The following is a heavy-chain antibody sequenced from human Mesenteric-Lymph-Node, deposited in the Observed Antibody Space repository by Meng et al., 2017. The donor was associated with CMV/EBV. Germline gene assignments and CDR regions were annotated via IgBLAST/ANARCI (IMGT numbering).Heavy chain of an antibody. Sequence: GESLKISCAVSGFTVSSNYMSWVRQAPGKGLEWVSVIYSGGSTYYADSVKGRFTISRDNSKNTLYLQMNSLRAEDTAVYYCARDQYYYYYGMDVWGQGTTVTVSS. J-gene: IGHJ6*02. V-gene: IGHV3-53*01. CDR2: IYSGGST. CDR3: ARDQYYYYYGMDV. CDR1: GFTVSSNY.